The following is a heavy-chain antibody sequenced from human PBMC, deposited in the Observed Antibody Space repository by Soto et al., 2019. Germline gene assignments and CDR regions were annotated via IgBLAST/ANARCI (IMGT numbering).Heavy chain of an antibody. CDR1: GFTFSIHG. CDR2: ISNDGNKK. D-gene: IGHD3-3*01. J-gene: IGHJ5*02. CDR3: AKDKVPYYDFWSGQRWFDP. V-gene: IGHV3-30*18. Sequence: GGSLRLSCAASGFTFSIHGMHWVRQTPGKGLEWVAVISNDGNKKYYVESVEGRFSISRDNSKSTVYLQMNNVRVEDTAKYYCAKDKVPYYDFWSGQRWFDPWGQGTQVTVSS.